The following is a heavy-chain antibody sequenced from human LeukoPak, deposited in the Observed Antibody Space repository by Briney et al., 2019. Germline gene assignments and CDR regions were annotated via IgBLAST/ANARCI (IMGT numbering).Heavy chain of an antibody. V-gene: IGHV4-59*01. J-gene: IGHJ2*01. CDR2: VYYRGTT. D-gene: IGHD4-23*01. CDR1: GGSISSYY. CDR3: ARDMDYGGNSIWYFDL. Sequence: PSETLSLTCTVSGGSISSYYWSWIRQPPGKGLEGVGYVYYRGTTNYNPSLKSRVTISVDTSRNQFSVDLRSVTAADTAVYYCARDMDYGGNSIWYFDLWGRGALVTVSS.